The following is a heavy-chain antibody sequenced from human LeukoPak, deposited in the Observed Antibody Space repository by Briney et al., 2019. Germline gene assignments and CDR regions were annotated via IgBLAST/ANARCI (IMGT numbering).Heavy chain of an antibody. CDR1: GYTFTGYY. J-gene: IGHJ4*02. Sequence: GASVKVSCKASGYTFTGYYMHWVRQAPGQGLEWMGRINPNSGGTNYAQKFQGRVTMTRDTSISTAYMELSRLRSDDTAVYYCAGDQFLRNWYYFFPHYWGQGTLVTVSS. CDR2: INPNSGGT. V-gene: IGHV1-2*06. CDR3: AGDQFLRNWYYFFPHY. D-gene: IGHD1-7*01.